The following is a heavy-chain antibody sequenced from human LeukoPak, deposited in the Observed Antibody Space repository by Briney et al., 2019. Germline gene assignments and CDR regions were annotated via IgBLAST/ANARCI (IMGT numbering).Heavy chain of an antibody. CDR1: GFTFRTYA. V-gene: IGHV3-23*01. D-gene: IGHD5-24*01. CDR2: ISGSGNGT. Sequence: GGSLRLSCTASGFTFRTYAMTWVRQAPGKGLEWLSGISGSGNGTYYADSVKGRFTISRDNSKNVVYLQMNSLTVEDAATYYCAKRTMSAFDSWGQGTLLIVSS. J-gene: IGHJ4*02. CDR3: AKRTMSAFDS.